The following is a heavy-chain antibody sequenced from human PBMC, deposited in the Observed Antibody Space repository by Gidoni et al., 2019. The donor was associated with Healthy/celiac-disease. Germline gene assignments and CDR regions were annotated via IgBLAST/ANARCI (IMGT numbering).Heavy chain of an antibody. CDR2: ISYDGSNK. CDR1: GFTFSSYG. J-gene: IGHJ3*02. Sequence: QVQLVESGGGVVQPGRSLRLSCAASGFTFSSYGMHWVRQAPGKGLEWVAVISYDGSNKYYADSVKGRFTISRDNSKNTLYLQMNSLRAEDTAVYYCAKDELRFLEWSHDAFDIWGQGTMVTVSS. V-gene: IGHV3-30*18. CDR3: AKDELRFLEWSHDAFDI. D-gene: IGHD3-3*01.